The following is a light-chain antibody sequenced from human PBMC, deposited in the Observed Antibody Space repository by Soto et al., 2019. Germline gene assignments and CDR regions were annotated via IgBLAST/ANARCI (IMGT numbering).Light chain of an antibody. Sequence: EIVLTQSPATLSLSPGERATLSCRASQGVSSTYFAWYQQKPGQAPRLLIYDASSTAIGIPDRFSGSGSGTDFTLTISRLEPEDFAVYYCQQYSSSPWTFGQGTKVEIK. V-gene: IGKV3-20*01. CDR1: QGVSSTY. CDR3: QQYSSSPWT. J-gene: IGKJ1*01. CDR2: DAS.